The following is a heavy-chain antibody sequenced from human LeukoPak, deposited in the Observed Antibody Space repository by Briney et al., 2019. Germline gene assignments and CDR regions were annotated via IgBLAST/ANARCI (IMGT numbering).Heavy chain of an antibody. J-gene: IGHJ4*02. V-gene: IGHV1-69*05. Sequence: SVKVSCKASGGTFSSYAISWVRQAPGQGLEWMGRIIPIFGTANYAQKFQGRVTITTDESTSTAHMELSSLRSEDTAVYYCAREMYYYGSGIPLALDYWGQGTLVTVSS. CDR1: GGTFSSYA. CDR2: IIPIFGTA. D-gene: IGHD3-10*01. CDR3: AREMYYYGSGIPLALDY.